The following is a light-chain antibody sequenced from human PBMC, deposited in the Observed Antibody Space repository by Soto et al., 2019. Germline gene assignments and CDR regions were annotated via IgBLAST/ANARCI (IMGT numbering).Light chain of an antibody. CDR1: QSVSSSY. Sequence: VVLTQSPGTLSLSPGEGATLSCRASQSVSSSYLAWYQQKPGQAPRLLIYGGSSRATGVPDRFSGGGSGTDFTLTISRLEPEDVAVYFCHSQQYGISPVYTFGQGTKLEIK. J-gene: IGKJ2*01. V-gene: IGKV3-20*01. CDR2: GGS. CDR3: QQYGISPVYT.